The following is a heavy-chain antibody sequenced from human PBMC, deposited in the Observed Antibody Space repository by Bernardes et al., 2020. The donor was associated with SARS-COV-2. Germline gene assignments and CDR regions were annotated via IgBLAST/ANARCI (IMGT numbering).Heavy chain of an antibody. J-gene: IGHJ5*02. CDR1: GFTFSDYY. Sequence: GWSLRLSCAASGFTFSDYYMSWIRPAPGKGLEWDSYISSSSSHTNYSESVRGRFTISRDNGKNSLYLPMNSLRVEDTAVYYCARDYYGSCSYGWFDPWGQGTLVTVSS. CDR3: ARDYYGSCSYGWFDP. V-gene: IGHV3-11*06. CDR2: ISSSSSHT. D-gene: IGHD3-10*01.